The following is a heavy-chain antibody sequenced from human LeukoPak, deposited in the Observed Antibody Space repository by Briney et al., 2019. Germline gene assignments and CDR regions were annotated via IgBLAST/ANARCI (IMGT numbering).Heavy chain of an antibody. J-gene: IGHJ3*02. V-gene: IGHV4-39*01. CDR2: IYYSGST. D-gene: IGHD2/OR15-2a*01. CDR3: ATIVAGAFDI. Sequence: SGTLSLTCTVSGGSISSSSYYWGWVRQPPGKGLEWIGNIYYSGSTYYNPSLKSRVTISIDTSKNQFSLRLYSVTAADTAVYYCATIVAGAFDIWGQGTMVTVSS. CDR1: GGSISSSSYY.